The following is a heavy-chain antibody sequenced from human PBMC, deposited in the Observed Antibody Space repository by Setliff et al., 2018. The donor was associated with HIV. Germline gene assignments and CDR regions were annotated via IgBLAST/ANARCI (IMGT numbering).Heavy chain of an antibody. D-gene: IGHD3-22*01. Sequence: RLSCAASGFAFSTYSMNWVRQAPGKGLEWVSYISGSSSTIYYADSVKGRFTISRDNAKNSLYLQMNSLRAEDTAVYYCARASRGGYYDSSAYAYWGQGTLVTVTS. CDR1: GFAFSTYS. CDR3: ARASRGGYYDSSAYAY. V-gene: IGHV3-48*01. CDR2: ISGSSSTI. J-gene: IGHJ4*02.